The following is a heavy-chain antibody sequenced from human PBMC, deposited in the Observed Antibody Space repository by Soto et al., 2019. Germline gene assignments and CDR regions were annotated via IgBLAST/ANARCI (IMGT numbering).Heavy chain of an antibody. J-gene: IGHJ4*02. CDR1: GFSLTTSGVG. V-gene: IGHV2-5*02. CDR2: IYWDDDK. Sequence: QITLNESGPTVVRPTETLTLTCRFSGFSLTTSGVGVGWIRQSPGKAPEGLALIYWDDDKRDSASLKSRLTITKDTSKNQVVLTVSDLDPTDTATYYCAHRVLRTVFGLVTTTAIYFDFWGQGTPVAVSS. D-gene: IGHD3-3*01. CDR3: AHRVLRTVFGLVTTTAIYFDF.